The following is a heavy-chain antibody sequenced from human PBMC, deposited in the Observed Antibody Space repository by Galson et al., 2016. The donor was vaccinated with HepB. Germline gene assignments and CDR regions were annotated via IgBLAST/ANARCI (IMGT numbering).Heavy chain of an antibody. D-gene: IGHD1-26*01. Sequence: SLRLSCAVPGFTFSSFSMNWVRQAPGKGLEWVSYISSSSDTIYYADSVKGRFTISRDNAKNSPYLQMNSLRDGDTAVYYCARGLAAAWESLAYWGQGALVIVSS. CDR3: ARGLAAAWESLAY. J-gene: IGHJ4*02. V-gene: IGHV3-48*02. CDR1: GFTFSSFS. CDR2: ISSSSDTI.